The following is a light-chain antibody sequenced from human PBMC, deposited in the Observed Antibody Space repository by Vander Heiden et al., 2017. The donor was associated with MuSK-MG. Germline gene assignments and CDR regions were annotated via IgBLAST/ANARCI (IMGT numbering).Light chain of an antibody. V-gene: IGKV1-39*01. Sequence: IQMTQSQSSLSAFVQHSVTITGRASQTVSTQSNWYQQKPGKAPNTRIYAPASLQSGVPSGIHGSRSGTDVTTTISSLLPEDFATYYCQQRYSLPRSFGHGTKLEIK. CDR1: QTVSTQ. J-gene: IGKJ2*04. CDR3: QQRYSLPRS. CDR2: APA.